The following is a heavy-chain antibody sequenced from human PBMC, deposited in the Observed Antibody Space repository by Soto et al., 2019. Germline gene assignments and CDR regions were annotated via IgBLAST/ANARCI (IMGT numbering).Heavy chain of an antibody. D-gene: IGHD2-2*01. Sequence: QVQLVQSGAEVKKPGSSVKVSCKASGGTFSSYTISWVRQAPGQGLEWMGRIIPILGIANYAQKFQGRVTITADKSTSTAYMELSSLRSEDTAVYYCARGGVVVPAAMPEGFDPWGQGTLVTVSS. J-gene: IGHJ5*02. V-gene: IGHV1-69*02. CDR2: IIPILGIA. CDR3: ARGGVVVPAAMPEGFDP. CDR1: GGTFSSYT.